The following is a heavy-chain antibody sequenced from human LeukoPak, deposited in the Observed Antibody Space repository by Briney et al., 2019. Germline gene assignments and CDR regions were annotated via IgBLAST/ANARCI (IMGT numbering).Heavy chain of an antibody. V-gene: IGHV3-23*01. Sequence: GGSLRLSCVASGFSFNDYAMNWVRQAPGKGLEWVSLIIGSSGSTFYADSVKGRFTISRDKSKNTLYLQMNSLRADDTAVYYCAKGAYDYIEIAYFDYWGQGSLVTVSS. J-gene: IGHJ4*02. D-gene: IGHD5-12*01. CDR1: GFSFNDYA. CDR3: AKGAYDYIEIAYFDY. CDR2: IIGSSGST.